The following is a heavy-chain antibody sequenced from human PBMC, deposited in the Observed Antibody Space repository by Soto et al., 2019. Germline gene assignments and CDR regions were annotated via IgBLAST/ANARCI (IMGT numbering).Heavy chain of an antibody. D-gene: IGHD4-17*01. CDR1: GFTFSHFA. J-gene: IGHJ4*01. CDR2: ISYVGSQT. CDR3: ARENYGDFYFDY. Sequence: QVQLVESGGGVVQPGRSLRLSCAASGFTFSHFAMHWVRQAPGKGLEWVAVISYVGSQTYYADSVKGRFTISRANSKNTLYLQMNSLRPEDTAVYYCARENYGDFYFDYWGHGTLVTVSS. V-gene: IGHV3-30-3*01.